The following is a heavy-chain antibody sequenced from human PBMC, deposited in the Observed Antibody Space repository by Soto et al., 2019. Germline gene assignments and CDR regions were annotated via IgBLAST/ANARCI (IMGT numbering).Heavy chain of an antibody. CDR3: ARLVIFTGYCSSTSCYESLLWXDP. D-gene: IGHD2-2*01. V-gene: IGHV1-8*01. CDR2: MNPNSGNT. Sequence: ASVKVSCKASGYTFTSYDINWVRQATGQGLEWMGWMNPNSGNTGYAQKFQGRVTMTRNTSISTAYMELSSLRSEDTAVYYCARLVIFTGYCSSTSCYESLLWXDPWGQGTLVTVSS. J-gene: IGHJ5*02. CDR1: GYTFTSYD.